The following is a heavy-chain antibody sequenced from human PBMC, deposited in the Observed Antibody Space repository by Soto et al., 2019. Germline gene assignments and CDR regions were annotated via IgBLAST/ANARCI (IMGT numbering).Heavy chain of an antibody. D-gene: IGHD5-18*01. CDR3: AMYGYSYGLGAFDI. Sequence: QLQLQESGPGLVKPSETLSLTCTVSGGSISSSSYYWGWIRQPPGKGLEWIGSIYYSGSTYYNPSFKSRVTISVDTSTNQFSLKLSSVTAAATAVYYCAMYGYSYGLGAFDIWGQGTMVTVSS. CDR1: GGSISSSSYY. V-gene: IGHV4-39*01. CDR2: IYYSGST. J-gene: IGHJ3*02.